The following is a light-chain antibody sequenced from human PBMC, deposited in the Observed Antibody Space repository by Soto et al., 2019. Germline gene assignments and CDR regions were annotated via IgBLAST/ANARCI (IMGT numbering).Light chain of an antibody. CDR3: QQLNSYLRGGT. Sequence: IQLTQSPSSLSASVGDRVTITCRASQGISSYLAWYQQKPGKAPKLLIYAASTLQSGVPSRFSGSGSGTDFTLTISSLQPEDFATYYCQQLNSYLRGGTFGPGTKVDIK. CDR2: AAS. CDR1: QGISSY. V-gene: IGKV1-9*01. J-gene: IGKJ3*01.